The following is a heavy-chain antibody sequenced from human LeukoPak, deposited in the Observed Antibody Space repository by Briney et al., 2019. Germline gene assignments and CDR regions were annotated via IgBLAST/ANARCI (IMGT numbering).Heavy chain of an antibody. V-gene: IGHV3-23*01. CDR3: AQLCSSTSCYIGV. CDR1: LFTFSIYA. Sequence: PGGSLRLSCAASLFTFSIYAISSVPPPPSHRLDCVSPTSGSGRSTYYADYVNGRLTISRDNYKNTLYLQMNSLRAEDTAVYYCAQLCSSTSCYIGVWRQGTTVTVSS. J-gene: IGHJ6*02. CDR2: TSGSGRST. D-gene: IGHD2-2*02.